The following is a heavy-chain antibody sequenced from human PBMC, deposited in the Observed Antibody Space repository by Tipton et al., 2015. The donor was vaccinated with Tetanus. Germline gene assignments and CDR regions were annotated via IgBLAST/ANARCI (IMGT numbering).Heavy chain of an antibody. CDR2: INHSGTA. CDR1: GGSFSDFY. D-gene: IGHD5-12*01. Sequence: TLSLTCAVSGGSFSDFYWSWIRQVPGQGLVWIGEINHSGTANKNPSLKSRVTMPVDTSNNHFSLSLTSVTAADTAVYYCARADYNLARKGPFDSWGQGTQVIVSP. J-gene: IGHJ4*02. V-gene: IGHV4-34*01. CDR3: ARADYNLARKGPFDS.